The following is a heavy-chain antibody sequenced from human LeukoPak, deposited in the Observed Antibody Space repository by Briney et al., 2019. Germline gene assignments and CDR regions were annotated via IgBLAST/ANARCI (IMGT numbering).Heavy chain of an antibody. Sequence: SETLSLTCTVSGGSISSYCWSWIRQPPGKGLEWIGYIYYSGSTNYNPSLKSRVTISVDTSKNQFSLKLGSVTAADTAVYYCARSMGDRAGLLLYYFDYWGQGTLVTVSS. CDR1: GGSISSYC. J-gene: IGHJ4*02. CDR2: IYYSGST. D-gene: IGHD2-21*02. V-gene: IGHV4-59*01. CDR3: ARSMGDRAGLLLYYFDY.